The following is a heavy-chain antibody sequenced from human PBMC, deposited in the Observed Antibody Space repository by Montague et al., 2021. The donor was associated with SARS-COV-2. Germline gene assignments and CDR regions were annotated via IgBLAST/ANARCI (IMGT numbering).Heavy chain of an antibody. D-gene: IGHD6-13*01. Sequence: TLSLTCTVSGGSISSGGYYWSWIRQHPGKGPEWIGYIYYSGSTYYNPSLKSRVTISVDTSKSQFSLKLSSVTAADTAVYYCARVGRQQLVRLSGMDVWGQGTTVTVSS. CDR1: GGSISSGGYY. CDR3: ARVGRQQLVRLSGMDV. V-gene: IGHV4-31*03. CDR2: IYYSGST. J-gene: IGHJ6*02.